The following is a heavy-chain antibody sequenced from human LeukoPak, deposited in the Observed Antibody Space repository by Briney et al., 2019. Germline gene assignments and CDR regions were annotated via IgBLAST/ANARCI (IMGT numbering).Heavy chain of an antibody. D-gene: IGHD3-3*01. CDR1: GGSFSGYY. Sequence: SETLSLTCAVYGGSFSGYYWSWIRQPPGKGLEWIGEINHSGSTNYNPSLKSRVTISVDTSKNQFSLKLSSVTAADTAVYYCARGSNYDFWSGYHGYFQHWGQGTLVTVSS. V-gene: IGHV4-34*01. J-gene: IGHJ1*01. CDR3: ARGSNYDFWSGYHGYFQH. CDR2: INHSGST.